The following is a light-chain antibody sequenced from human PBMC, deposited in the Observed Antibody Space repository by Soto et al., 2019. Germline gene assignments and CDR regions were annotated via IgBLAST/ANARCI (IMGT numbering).Light chain of an antibody. V-gene: IGKV1-5*03. CDR2: KAS. CDR1: QSISSW. J-gene: IGKJ1*01. CDR3: QQSNRFLWT. Sequence: DLQMIQQPSTLSVSCRSRVSVVCRASQSISSWLAWYQQKAGKAPKLLISKASNLDSGVPSRFSGSGSGTEFNLTISSLQPEDLATQYCQQSNRFLWTCGQG.